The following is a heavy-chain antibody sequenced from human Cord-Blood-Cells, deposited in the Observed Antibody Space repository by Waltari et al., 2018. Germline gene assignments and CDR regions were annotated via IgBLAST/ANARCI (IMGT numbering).Heavy chain of an antibody. CDR2: ISYDGSNK. V-gene: IGHV3-30-3*01. Sequence: QVQLVESGGGVVQPGRSLRLSCAASGFTFRRYAMHWVRPAPGKGVWWVAVISYDGSNKYYAGSVKGRFTISRDNSKNTLYLQMNSLRAEDTAVYYCARVELELSYYGMDVWGQGTTVTVSS. D-gene: IGHD1-7*01. CDR1: GFTFRRYA. CDR3: ARVELELSYYGMDV. J-gene: IGHJ6*02.